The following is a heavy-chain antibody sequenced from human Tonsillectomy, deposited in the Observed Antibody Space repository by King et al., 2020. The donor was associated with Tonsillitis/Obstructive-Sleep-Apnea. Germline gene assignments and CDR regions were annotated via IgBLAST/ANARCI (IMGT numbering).Heavy chain of an antibody. CDR1: GGSISSYD. J-gene: IGHJ6*03. Sequence: VQLQESGPGLVKPSETLSLTCTVSGGSISSYDWSWIRQPPGRGLEWIGYIYYSGSTNYNPSLKSRVTISVDTSKNQFSLKLGSVTAADTAVYYCARLRYDILTGYSNDYYYYYMDVWGKGTTVTVSS. V-gene: IGHV4-59*01. D-gene: IGHD3-9*01. CDR2: IYYSGST. CDR3: ARLRYDILTGYSNDYYYYYMDV.